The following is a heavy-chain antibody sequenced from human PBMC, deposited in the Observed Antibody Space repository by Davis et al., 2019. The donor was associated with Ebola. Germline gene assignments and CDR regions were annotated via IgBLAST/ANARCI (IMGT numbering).Heavy chain of an antibody. V-gene: IGHV1-8*01. CDR2: MNPNSGNT. CDR3: ARGRKVARMGSWFDS. Sequence: ASVKVSCKASGYTFTNYDVHWVRQGTGQGLEWIGWMNPNSGNTGYGQKFQGRVTMTRNTSISTAYIELSSLTSEDTAVYYCARGRKVARMGSWFDSWGQGTLVTVSS. J-gene: IGHJ5*01. CDR1: GYTFTNYD. D-gene: IGHD5-12*01.